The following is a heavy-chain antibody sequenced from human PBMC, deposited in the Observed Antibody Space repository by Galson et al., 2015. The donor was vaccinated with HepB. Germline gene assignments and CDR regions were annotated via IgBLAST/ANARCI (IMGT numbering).Heavy chain of an antibody. J-gene: IGHJ4*02. CDR2: IKSKTDGGTT. V-gene: IGHV3-15*01. CDR1: GFTFSNAW. Sequence: SLRLSCAASGFTFSNAWMSWVRQAPGKGLEWVGRIKSKTDGGTTDYAAPVKGRFTISRDDSKNTLYLQMNSLKTEDTAVYYCTTELPITPYDSTEHWGQGTLVTVSS. D-gene: IGHD3-22*01. CDR3: TTELPITPYDSTEH.